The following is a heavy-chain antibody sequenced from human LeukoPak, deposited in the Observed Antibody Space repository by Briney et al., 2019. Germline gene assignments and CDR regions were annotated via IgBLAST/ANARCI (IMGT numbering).Heavy chain of an antibody. J-gene: IGHJ6*02. Sequence: GSLRLSCAASGFTFRNAWMSWVRQVPGKGLEWVGRIKSKTDGGTTDYAAPVKGRFTISRDDSKNTLYLQMNSLKTEDTAVYYCTTAGEYRSYGMDVWGQGTTVTVSS. CDR3: TTAGEYRSYGMDV. V-gene: IGHV3-15*01. CDR1: GFTFRNAW. CDR2: IKSKTDGGTT. D-gene: IGHD5-18*01.